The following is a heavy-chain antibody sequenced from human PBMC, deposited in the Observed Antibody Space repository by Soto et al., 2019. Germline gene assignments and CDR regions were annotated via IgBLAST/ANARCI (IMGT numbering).Heavy chain of an antibody. Sequence: LRLSCVASGFTFSSYAMSWVRQAPGKGLEWVSAISGSGGSTYYADSVKGRFTISRDNSKNTLYLQMNSLRAEDTAVYYCAKPRGTYDSSGYYYFQHWGQGTLVTVSS. V-gene: IGHV3-23*01. CDR2: ISGSGGST. CDR3: AKPRGTYDSSGYYYFQH. CDR1: GFTFSSYA. D-gene: IGHD3-22*01. J-gene: IGHJ1*01.